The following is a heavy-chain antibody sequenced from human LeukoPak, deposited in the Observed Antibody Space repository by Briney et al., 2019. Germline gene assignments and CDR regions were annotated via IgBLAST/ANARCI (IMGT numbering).Heavy chain of an antibody. J-gene: IGHJ4*02. CDR3: ARHDYYGSGSRTLIDY. Sequence: PSETLSLTCAVYGGSFSGYYWSWIRQPPGKGLEWIGEISHSGSTNYNPSLKSRVTISVDTSKNQFSLKLSSVTAADTAVYYCARHDYYGSGSRTLIDYWGQGTLVTVSS. CDR2: ISHSGST. CDR1: GGSFSGYY. V-gene: IGHV4-34*01. D-gene: IGHD3-10*01.